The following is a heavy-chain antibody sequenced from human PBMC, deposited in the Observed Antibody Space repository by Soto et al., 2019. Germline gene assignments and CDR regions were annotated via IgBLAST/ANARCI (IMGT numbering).Heavy chain of an antibody. CDR2: ISAYNGNT. V-gene: IGHV1-18*04. CDR3: ARSTWTAAASFYFDY. CDR1: GYTFTSYG. Sequence: ASVKVSCKASGYTFTSYGISWVRQAPGQGLEWMGWISAYNGNTNYAQKLQGRVTMTTDTSTSTAYMELRSLRSDDTAVYYCARSTWTAAASFYFDYWGQGTLVTVSS. J-gene: IGHJ4*02. D-gene: IGHD2-2*01.